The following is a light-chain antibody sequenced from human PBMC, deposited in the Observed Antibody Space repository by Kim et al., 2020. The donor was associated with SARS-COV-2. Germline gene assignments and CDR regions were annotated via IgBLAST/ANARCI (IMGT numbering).Light chain of an antibody. CDR1: QSVKTY. Sequence: SLSPGERATLSCRACQSVKTYLAWYQHKPCQSPRLLIHNASNRATVVPPRFSGGGSGTDFTLTISSLEPEDFAVYYCQQRGNWPTFGQGTRLEIK. V-gene: IGKV3-11*01. CDR2: NAS. J-gene: IGKJ5*01. CDR3: QQRGNWPT.